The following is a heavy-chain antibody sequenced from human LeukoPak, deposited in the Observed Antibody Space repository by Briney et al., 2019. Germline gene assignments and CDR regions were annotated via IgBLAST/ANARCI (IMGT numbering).Heavy chain of an antibody. CDR1: GFTFSYAW. CDR2: IKSVSDGATA. CDR3: NSPPLRYRGSYWGGY. J-gene: IGHJ4*02. V-gene: IGHV3-15*01. Sequence: PGGSLRLSCAASGFTFSYAWMSWARQAPGKGLEWIGRIKSVSDGATADYAAHVKGRFIITRDDSKNTLFLQMNSLQAEDSAVYYCNSPPLRYRGSYWGGYRGQGALVTVSS. D-gene: IGHD1-26*01.